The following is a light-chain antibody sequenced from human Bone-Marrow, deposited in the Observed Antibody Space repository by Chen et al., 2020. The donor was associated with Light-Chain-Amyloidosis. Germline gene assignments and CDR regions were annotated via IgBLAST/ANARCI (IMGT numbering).Light chain of an antibody. CDR1: IDDVGGYDY. Sequence: QSALTQPRSVSGSPGQSVTISCTGTIDDVGGYDYVSWHQQHPGKAPKLMISNVSERPSGVPDRFSGSKSGNTASLTISGLQAEDEADYYCCSYAGSYSYVFGIGTKVTVL. J-gene: IGLJ1*01. V-gene: IGLV2-11*01. CDR3: CSYAGSYSYV. CDR2: NVS.